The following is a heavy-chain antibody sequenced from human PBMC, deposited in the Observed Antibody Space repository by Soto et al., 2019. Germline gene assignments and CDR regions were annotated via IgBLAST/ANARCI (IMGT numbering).Heavy chain of an antibody. J-gene: IGHJ4*02. Sequence: QVQLVQSGAEVKKPGASVKVSCKASGYTFTSYGISWLRQAPGQGLEWMGWISAYNGNTNYAQKHQGRVTMTTDTSTSTAYMGLRSVRSDDTAVYYCARNRYDYIWGSYRHIGYYFDYWGQGTLVTVSS. CDR2: ISAYNGNT. V-gene: IGHV1-18*01. D-gene: IGHD3-16*02. CDR3: ARNRYDYIWGSYRHIGYYFDY. CDR1: GYTFTSYG.